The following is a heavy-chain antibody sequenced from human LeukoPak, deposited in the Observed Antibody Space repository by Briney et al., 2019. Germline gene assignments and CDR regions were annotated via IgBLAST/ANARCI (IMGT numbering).Heavy chain of an antibody. V-gene: IGHV4-34*01. CDR3: VRHDGRGGATMGAFDS. Sequence: SETLSLTCAVYGGSLSGYYWSWIRQPPGKGLEWIGEINHSGGTNYNPSLKSRVTISVDTSKNQFSLKLTSVTAADTAVYYCVRHDGRGGATMGAFDSWGQGSLVTVSS. J-gene: IGHJ5*01. D-gene: IGHD4/OR15-4a*01. CDR2: INHSGGT. CDR1: GGSLSGYY.